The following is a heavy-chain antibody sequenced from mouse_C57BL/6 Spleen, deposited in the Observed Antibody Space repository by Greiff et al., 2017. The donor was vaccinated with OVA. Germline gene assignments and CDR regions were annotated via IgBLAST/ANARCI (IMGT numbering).Heavy chain of an antibody. V-gene: IGHV1-42*01. CDR2: INPSTGGT. D-gene: IGHD2-4*01. CDR3: ARDYERFAY. J-gene: IGHJ3*01. CDR1: GYSFTGYY. Sequence: EVKLQESGPELVKPGASVKISCKASGYSFTGYYMNWVKQSPEKSLEWIGEINPSTGGTTYNQKFKANATLTVDKSSSTAYMQLKSLTSEDSAVSYCARDYERFAYWGQGTLVTVSA.